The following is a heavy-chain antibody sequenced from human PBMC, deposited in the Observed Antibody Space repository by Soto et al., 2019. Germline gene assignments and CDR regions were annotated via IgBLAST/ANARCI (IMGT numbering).Heavy chain of an antibody. Sequence: QFQLHDSGPGLVKPSGTLSLTCSVSVGSFTSNNWWTWVRQPPGKGLDLIGEIYRTGSTNYNPSLKSRVTISLDKSENNFSLKVTSLTAADTAVYYCASRDPGTSVDYWGQGTLVTVSS. CDR3: ASRDPGTSVDY. D-gene: IGHD1-7*01. V-gene: IGHV4-4*02. CDR1: VGSFTSNNW. J-gene: IGHJ4*02. CDR2: IYRTGST.